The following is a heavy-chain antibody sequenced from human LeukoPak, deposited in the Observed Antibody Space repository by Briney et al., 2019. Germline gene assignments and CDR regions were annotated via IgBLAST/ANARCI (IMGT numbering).Heavy chain of an antibody. J-gene: IGHJ4*02. CDR3: AGAAVTTHPRVFDY. D-gene: IGHD4-17*01. CDR2: IYHSGST. V-gene: IGHV4-30-2*01. CDR1: GGSISSGGYS. Sequence: SETLSLTCAVSGGSISSGGYSWSWIRQPPGKGLEWIGYIYHSGSTYYNPSLKSRVTISVDRSKNQFSLKLSSVTAADTAVYYCAGAAVTTHPRVFDYWGQGTLVTVSS.